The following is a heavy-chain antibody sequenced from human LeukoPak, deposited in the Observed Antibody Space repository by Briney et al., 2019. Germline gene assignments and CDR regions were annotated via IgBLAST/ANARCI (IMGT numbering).Heavy chain of an antibody. D-gene: IGHD3-10*01. Sequence: GGSLRLSCAASGLTFSSHWMHWVRQPPGKGLEWVAVIWYDGMNKYYGDSVKGRFTISRDDSKNTLYLQMDSLRDEDTAVYYCAREGSYRLDYWGQGTLATVSS. J-gene: IGHJ4*02. CDR1: GLTFSSHW. CDR3: AREGSYRLDY. V-gene: IGHV3-33*08. CDR2: IWYDGMNK.